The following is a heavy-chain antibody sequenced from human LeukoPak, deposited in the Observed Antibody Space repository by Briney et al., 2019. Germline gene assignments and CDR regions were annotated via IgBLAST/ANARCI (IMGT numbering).Heavy chain of an antibody. CDR2: ISYDGSNK. V-gene: IGHV3-30*03. J-gene: IGHJ4*02. CDR3: ARARSTSLDY. Sequence: GGSLRLSCAASGFTFSSYSMSRVRQAPGKGLEWVAVISYDGSNKYYADSVKGRFTISRDNSKNTLYLQMNSLRAEDTAVYYCARARSTSLDYWGQGTLVTVSS. CDR1: GFTFSSYS. D-gene: IGHD6-6*01.